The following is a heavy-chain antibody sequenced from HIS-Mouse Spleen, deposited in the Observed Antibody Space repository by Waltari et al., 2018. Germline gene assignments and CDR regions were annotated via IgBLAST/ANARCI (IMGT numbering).Heavy chain of an antibody. CDR1: GYTFTSYD. D-gene: IGHD3-3*01. CDR2: RNPNRCNT. J-gene: IGHJ4*02. CDR3: ARVYYDFWSGYYY. V-gene: IGHV1-8*01. Sequence: QVQLVQSGAEVKKPGASVKVSCKASGYTFTSYDINWVRQATGQGLEWMGGRNPNRCNTGHAQRCQGRVTMTRNTSISTAYMELSSLRSEDTAVYYCARVYYDFWSGYYYWGQGTLVTVSS.